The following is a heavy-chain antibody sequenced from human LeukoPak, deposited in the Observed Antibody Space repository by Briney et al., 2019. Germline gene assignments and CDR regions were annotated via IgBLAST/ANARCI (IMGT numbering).Heavy chain of an antibody. CDR3: ARDRNSFDH. V-gene: IGHV3-33*08. CDR1: GFTFSSYG. Sequence: GRSLRLSCAASGFTFSSYGMHWVRQAPGKGLEWVATIWYDGTIKYYADSVKGRFTISRDSSKNMVYLQMNSLRAEDTAVYYCARDRNSFDHWGQGTLVTVSS. D-gene: IGHD1-14*01. CDR2: IWYDGTIK. J-gene: IGHJ4*02.